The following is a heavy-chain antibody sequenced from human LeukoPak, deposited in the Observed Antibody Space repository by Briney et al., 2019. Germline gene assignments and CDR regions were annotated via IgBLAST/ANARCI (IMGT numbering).Heavy chain of an antibody. CDR2: IYHSGST. CDR3: ASLYGDYLDY. V-gene: IGHV4-38-2*01. Sequence: SETLSLTCAVSGNSISSGYSWGWFRQPPGKGREWIGSIYHSGSTYYNQSLKRRVTISVDTTKNKFSLNLSSVTAAETAVYYCASLYGDYLDYWGQGTLVTVSS. CDR1: GNSISSGYS. D-gene: IGHD4-17*01. J-gene: IGHJ4*02.